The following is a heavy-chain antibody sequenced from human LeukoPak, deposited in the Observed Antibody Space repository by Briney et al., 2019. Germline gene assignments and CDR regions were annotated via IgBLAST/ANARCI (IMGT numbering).Heavy chain of an antibody. CDR1: GFTFSSYS. CDR3: AREPPFYSSGWYLDY. CDR2: ISSSSSTI. D-gene: IGHD6-19*01. J-gene: IGHJ4*02. Sequence: PGGSLRLSCAASGFTFSSYSLNWVRQAPGKGLEWVSYISSSSSTIYYADSVKGRFTISRDNAKNSLYLQMNSLRAEDTAVYYCAREPPFYSSGWYLDYWGQGTLVTVSS. V-gene: IGHV3-48*04.